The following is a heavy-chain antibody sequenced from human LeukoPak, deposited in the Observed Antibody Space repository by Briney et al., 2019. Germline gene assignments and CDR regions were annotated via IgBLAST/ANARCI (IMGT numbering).Heavy chain of an antibody. CDR3: ARGRQQLGYYYYGMDV. CDR1: GGSFSGYY. D-gene: IGHD6-13*01. J-gene: IGHJ6*02. Sequence: SETLSLTCAVYGGSFSGYYWSWIRQPPGKGLGWIGEINHSGSTNYNPSLKSRVTISVDTSKNQFSLKLSSVTAADTAVYYCARGRQQLGYYYYGMDVWGQGTTVTVSS. V-gene: IGHV4-34*01. CDR2: INHSGST.